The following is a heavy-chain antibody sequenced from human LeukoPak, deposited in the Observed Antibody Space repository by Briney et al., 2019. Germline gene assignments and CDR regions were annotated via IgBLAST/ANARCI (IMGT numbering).Heavy chain of an antibody. V-gene: IGHV3-30*03. CDR2: ISYDGTYK. CDR1: GFTFTTYG. J-gene: IGHJ4*02. Sequence: GGSLRLSCAASGFTFTTYGMHWVRQAPGKGLEWVAIISYDGTYKYYVDSVKGRFTISRDNSKNTLYLQMDSLTPEDTAIYYCARGVDTAMGRSQYFDYWGQGTLVTVSS. CDR3: ARGVDTAMGRSQYFDY. D-gene: IGHD5-18*01.